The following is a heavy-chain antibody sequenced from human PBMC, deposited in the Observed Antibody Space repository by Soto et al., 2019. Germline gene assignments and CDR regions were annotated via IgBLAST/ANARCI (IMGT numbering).Heavy chain of an antibody. V-gene: IGHV4-39*01. Sequence: PSETLSLTCTVSGDSIISSDFYWGWFRQPPGKGLEWIGSIFYLGSSYYNPPLKSRVTMSVDTSKNQFSLRLRSVTAADTALYFCARHSLALRKNNWFDPWGQGLLVTVST. J-gene: IGHJ5*02. CDR1: GDSIISSDFY. CDR2: IFYLGSS. D-gene: IGHD3-3*02. CDR3: ARHSLALRKNNWFDP.